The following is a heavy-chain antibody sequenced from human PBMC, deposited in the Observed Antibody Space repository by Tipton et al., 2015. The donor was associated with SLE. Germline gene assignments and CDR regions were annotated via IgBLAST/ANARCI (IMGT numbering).Heavy chain of an antibody. V-gene: IGHV4-59*08. J-gene: IGHJ6*02. CDR3: VGGTAVAAGWELNLVGDV. CDR2: IHYRGST. D-gene: IGHD6-19*01. CDR1: GGSISSYY. Sequence: TLSLTCIVSGGSISSYYWSWIRQSPGKGPEWIGYIHYRGSTNYNPSLKSRVTISLDTSRNQLSLRLTSVTATDTAMYYCVGGTAVAAGWELNLVGDVWGQGTTVTVSS.